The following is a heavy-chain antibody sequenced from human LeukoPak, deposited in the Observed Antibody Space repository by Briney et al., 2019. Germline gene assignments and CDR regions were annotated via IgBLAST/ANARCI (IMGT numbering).Heavy chain of an antibody. CDR1: GGSISSSSYY. Sequence: SETLSLTCTVSGGSISSSSYYWGWIRQPPGKGLEWIGSIYYSGSTYYNPSLKSRVTISVDTSKNQFSLKLSSVTAADTAVYYCARVPGYGLTMYYFDYWGQGTLVTVSS. J-gene: IGHJ4*02. V-gene: IGHV4-39*01. CDR2: IYYSGST. D-gene: IGHD5-12*01. CDR3: ARVPGYGLTMYYFDY.